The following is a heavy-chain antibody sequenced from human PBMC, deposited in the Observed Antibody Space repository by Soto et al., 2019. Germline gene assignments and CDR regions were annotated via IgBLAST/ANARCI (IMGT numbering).Heavy chain of an antibody. J-gene: IGHJ4*02. D-gene: IGHD3-16*01. CDR1: GFTFSTYW. CDR2: INQDGSGR. V-gene: IGHV3-7*01. CDR3: VCGGNFFVY. Sequence: EVQLVESGGGLVQPGGSLRLPCAASGFTFSTYWMTWVRQPPGKGLEWVASINQDGSGRYYVDSVRGRFTIARDNAKNSLYLQRNSLRAEDTAVYYCVCGGNFFVYWGQGTLVTVSP.